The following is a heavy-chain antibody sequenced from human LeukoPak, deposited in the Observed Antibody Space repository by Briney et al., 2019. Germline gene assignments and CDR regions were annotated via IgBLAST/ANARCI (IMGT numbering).Heavy chain of an antibody. J-gene: IGHJ4*02. V-gene: IGHV4-34*01. D-gene: IGHD1-20*01. CDR1: GGSFSGYY. CDR2: SSRGGNT. CDR3: ARTGNNFKDTFDS. Sequence: PSETLSLTCAVYGGSFSGYYWNWIRQPPGKGLEWIGESSRGGNTKYNPSLKSRVTISVDTSKNQFSLKLSSVTAADTAVYYCARTGNNFKDTFDSRGQGTLVTVSS.